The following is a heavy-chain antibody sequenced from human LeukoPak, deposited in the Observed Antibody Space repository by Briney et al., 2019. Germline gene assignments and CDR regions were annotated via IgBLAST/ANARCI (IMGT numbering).Heavy chain of an antibody. D-gene: IGHD4-17*01. CDR1: GFTFSSYS. CDR3: ARTDGDYFNWFDP. Sequence: GGSLRLSCAASGFTFSSYSMNWVRQAPGKGLEWVSSISSSSYIYYADSVKGRFTISRDNAKNSLYLQMNSLRAEDTAVYYCARTDGDYFNWFDPWGQGTLVTVSS. J-gene: IGHJ5*02. V-gene: IGHV3-21*01. CDR2: ISSSSYI.